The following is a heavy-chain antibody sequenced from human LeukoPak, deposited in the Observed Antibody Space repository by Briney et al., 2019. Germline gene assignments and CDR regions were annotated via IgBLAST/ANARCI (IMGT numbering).Heavy chain of an antibody. D-gene: IGHD2-21*01. CDR2: INAGNGNT. J-gene: IGHJ4*02. CDR3: ARWGHINPFDY. CDR1: GYTFTSYA. V-gene: IGHV1-3*01. Sequence: GASVKVSCKASGYTFTSYAMHRVRQAPGQRLEWMGWINAGNGNTKYSQKFQGRVTITRDTSASTAYMELSSLRSEDTAVYYCARWGHINPFDYWGQGTLVTVSS.